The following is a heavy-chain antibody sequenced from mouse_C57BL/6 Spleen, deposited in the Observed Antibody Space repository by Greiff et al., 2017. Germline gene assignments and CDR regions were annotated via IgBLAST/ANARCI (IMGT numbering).Heavy chain of an antibody. CDR1: GYTFTDYN. V-gene: IGHV1-18*01. J-gene: IGHJ3*01. D-gene: IGHD2-4*01. Sequence: VQLQQSGPELVKPGASVKIPCKASGYTFTDYNMDWVKQSHGKSLEWIGDINPNNGGTIYNQKFKGKATLTVDKSSSTAYMELRSLTSEDTAVYYCARTLYYEYAWFAYWGQGTLVTVSA. CDR3: ARTLYYEYAWFAY. CDR2: INPNNGGT.